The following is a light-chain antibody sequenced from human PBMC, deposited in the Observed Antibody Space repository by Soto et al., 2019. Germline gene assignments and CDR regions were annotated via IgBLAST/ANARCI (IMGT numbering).Light chain of an antibody. V-gene: IGLV2-23*01. Sequence: QSALTQPASVSGSPGQSITISCTGTSSDVGSYNLVSWYQQYPGKAPKLMIYEGSKRPSGVSNRFSGSKSGNTASLTISGLQAGDEADYYCCSYAGSSTWVFGGGTKLTVL. J-gene: IGLJ3*02. CDR3: CSYAGSSTWV. CDR2: EGS. CDR1: SSDVGSYNL.